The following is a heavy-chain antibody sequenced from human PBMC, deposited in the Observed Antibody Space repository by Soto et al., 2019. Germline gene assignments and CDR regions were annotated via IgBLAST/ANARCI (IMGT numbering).Heavy chain of an antibody. J-gene: IGHJ4*02. CDR3: ARRQYDYVWGSLE. V-gene: IGHV4-39*01. CDR2: IYYSGST. D-gene: IGHD3-16*01. CDR1: GGSISSSSYY. Sequence: SETLSLTCTVSGGSISSSSYYWGWIRQPPGKGLEWIGSIYYSGSTYCNPSLKSRVTISVDTSKNQFSLKLSSVTAADTAVYYCARRQYDYVWGSLEWGQGTLVTVSS.